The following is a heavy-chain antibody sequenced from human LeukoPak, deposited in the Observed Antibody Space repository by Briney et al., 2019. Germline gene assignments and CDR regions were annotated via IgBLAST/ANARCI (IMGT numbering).Heavy chain of an antibody. D-gene: IGHD4-17*01. CDR2: ISSNGGST. CDR3: ARGGHLYGDIDFDY. Sequence: GGSLRLSCAASGFTFSSYAMHWVRQAPGKGLEYVSAISSNGGSTYYANSVKGRFTISRDNSKNTLYLQMGSLRAEDMAVYYCARGGHLYGDIDFDYWGQGTLVTVSS. V-gene: IGHV3-64*01. CDR1: GFTFSSYA. J-gene: IGHJ4*02.